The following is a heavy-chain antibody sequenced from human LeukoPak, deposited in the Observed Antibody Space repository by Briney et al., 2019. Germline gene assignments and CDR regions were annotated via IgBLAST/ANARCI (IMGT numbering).Heavy chain of an antibody. J-gene: IGHJ4*02. CDR1: GFTFSSYA. CDR2: ISSNGGST. D-gene: IGHD4-17*01. Sequence: GGSLRLPCSASGFTFSSYAMHWVRQAPGKGLEYFSAISSNGGSTYYADSVKGRFTISRDNSKNTLYLQMSSLRAEDTAVYYCVKDRGYGDYEGNFDYWGQGTLVTVSS. V-gene: IGHV3-64D*06. CDR3: VKDRGYGDYEGNFDY.